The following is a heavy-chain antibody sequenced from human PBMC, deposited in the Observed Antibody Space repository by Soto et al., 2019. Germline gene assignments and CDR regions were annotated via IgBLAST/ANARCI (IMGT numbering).Heavy chain of an antibody. V-gene: IGHV6-1*01. J-gene: IGHJ6*02. D-gene: IGHD2-8*01. CDR1: GDSVTSNSAA. Sequence: SQTLSLTCAISGDSVTSNSAAWNWIRQSPSRGLEWLGRTYYRSKWYNDYAVSVKSRITINPDTSKNQFSLQLNSVTPEDTAVYYCARDCTNGVCYPSYHYGMDVWGQGTTVTVSS. CDR3: ARDCTNGVCYPSYHYGMDV. CDR2: TYYRSKWYN.